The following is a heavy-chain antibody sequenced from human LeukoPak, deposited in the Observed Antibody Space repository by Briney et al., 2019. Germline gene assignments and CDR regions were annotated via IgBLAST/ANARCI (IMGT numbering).Heavy chain of an antibody. D-gene: IGHD1-1*01. CDR1: GFTFSNSA. Sequence: GGSLRLSCAASGFTFSNSAMSWVRQAPGQGLEWVSTISNSGDATFYADAVKGRFTISRDNSKNTLYLQMYSLRAEDTAIYYCAKAPPYTKYFDYWGQGTLLTVSS. J-gene: IGHJ4*02. CDR2: ISNSGDAT. V-gene: IGHV3-23*01. CDR3: AKAPPYTKYFDY.